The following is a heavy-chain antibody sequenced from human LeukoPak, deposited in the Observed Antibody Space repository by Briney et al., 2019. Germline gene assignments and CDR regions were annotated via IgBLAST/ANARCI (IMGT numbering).Heavy chain of an antibody. CDR2: ISGSGDST. V-gene: IGHV3-23*01. CDR3: AKGGAVSSKSITMVRGTRRYYYYMDV. D-gene: IGHD3-10*01. J-gene: IGHJ6*03. CDR1: GFTFSSFG. Sequence: GGSLRLSCGASGFTFSSFGMSWVRQAPGKGLEWVSTISGSGDSTYYADSVKGRFTISRDNSKNTLYLQMNSLRAEDTAVYYCAKGGAVSSKSITMVRGTRRYYYYMDVWGKGTTVTISS.